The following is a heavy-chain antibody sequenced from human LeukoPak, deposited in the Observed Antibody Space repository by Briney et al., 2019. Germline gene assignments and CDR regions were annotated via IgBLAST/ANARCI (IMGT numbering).Heavy chain of an antibody. D-gene: IGHD6-25*01. CDR1: GGTFSSYA. CDR3: ARDPTLIDSSEDY. CDR2: IIPILGIA. Sequence: ASVKVSCKASGGTFSSYAISWVRQAPGQGLEWMGRIIPILGIANYAQKFQGRVTITADKSTSTAYMELSSLRSEDTAVYYCARDPTLIDSSEDYWGQGILVTVSS. J-gene: IGHJ4*02. V-gene: IGHV1-69*04.